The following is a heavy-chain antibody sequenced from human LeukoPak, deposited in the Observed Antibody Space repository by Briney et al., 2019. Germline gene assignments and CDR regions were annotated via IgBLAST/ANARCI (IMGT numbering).Heavy chain of an antibody. D-gene: IGHD6-19*01. CDR2: INHSGST. CDR1: GGSFSGYY. Sequence: PSETLALTCAVYGGSFSGYYWSWIRQPPGKGLEWIGEINHSGSTNHNPSLKSRVTISVDTSKNQFSLKLSSVTAADTAVYYCARESRQWLIRGYDYWGQGTLVTVSS. CDR3: ARESRQWLIRGYDY. V-gene: IGHV4-34*01. J-gene: IGHJ4*02.